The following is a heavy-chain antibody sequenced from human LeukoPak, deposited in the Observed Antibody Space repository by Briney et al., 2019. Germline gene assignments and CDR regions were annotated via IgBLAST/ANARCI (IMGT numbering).Heavy chain of an antibody. Sequence: ASVKVSCKASGYTFTSYYMHWVRQAPGQGLEWMGIINPSGGSTSYAQKFQGRVTMTRDTSTSTVYMELSSLRSEDTAVYYCAKGSPMVRSRALLDYWGQGTLVTVSS. CDR3: AKGSPMVRSRALLDY. D-gene: IGHD3-10*01. V-gene: IGHV1-46*01. J-gene: IGHJ4*02. CDR1: GYTFTSYY. CDR2: INPSGGST.